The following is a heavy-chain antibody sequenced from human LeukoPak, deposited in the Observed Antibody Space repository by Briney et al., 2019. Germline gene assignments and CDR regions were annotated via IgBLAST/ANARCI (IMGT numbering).Heavy chain of an antibody. CDR3: ARGLLPAAIPHYYYYMDV. D-gene: IGHD2-2*01. CDR2: IIPIFGTA. J-gene: IGHJ6*03. Sequence: GASVKVSCKASGGTFSSYAISWVRQAPGQGLEWMGGIIPIFGTANYAQKFQGRVTITADESTSTAYMELSSLRSEDTAVDYCARGLLPAAIPHYYYYMDVWGKGTTVTVSS. CDR1: GGTFSSYA. V-gene: IGHV1-69*13.